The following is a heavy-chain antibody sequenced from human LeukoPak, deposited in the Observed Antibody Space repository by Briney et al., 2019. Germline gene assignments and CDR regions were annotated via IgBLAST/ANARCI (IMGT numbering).Heavy chain of an antibody. D-gene: IGHD6-19*01. CDR3: ARDGAGGGWYFSDSNWFDP. Sequence: GGSLRLSCAASGFTFSGYSMNWVRQAPGKGLEGVSYISSSSSIIYYADSVKGRFTISRDNAKNSLYLQMNSLRAEDTAVYYCARDGAGGGWYFSDSNWFDPWGQGTLVTVSS. J-gene: IGHJ5*02. CDR1: GFTFSGYS. V-gene: IGHV3-48*01. CDR2: ISSSSSII.